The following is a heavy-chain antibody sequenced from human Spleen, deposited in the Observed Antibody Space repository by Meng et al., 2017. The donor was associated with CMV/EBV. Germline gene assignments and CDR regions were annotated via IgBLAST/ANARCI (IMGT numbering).Heavy chain of an antibody. CDR1: GYTFTSYY. CDR2: INPSGGST. CDR3: ARDRDILTDRNWFDP. Sequence: QGQLVQSGARVKKPGASVKVSCKASGYTFTSYYMHWVRQAPGQGLEWMGIINPSGGSTSYAQKFQGRVTMTRDTSTSTVYMELSSLRSEDTAVYYCARDRDILTDRNWFDPWGQGTLVTVSS. V-gene: IGHV1-46*01. D-gene: IGHD3-9*01. J-gene: IGHJ5*02.